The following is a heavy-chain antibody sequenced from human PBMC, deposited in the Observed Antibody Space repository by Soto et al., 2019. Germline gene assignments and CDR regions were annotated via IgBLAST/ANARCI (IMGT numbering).Heavy chain of an antibody. J-gene: IGHJ4*02. V-gene: IGHV1-69*12. CDR3: ARVRQAVATYYFDY. Sequence: QVQLVQSGAEVKKPGSSVKVSCKASGGTFSSYAISWVRQAPGQGLEWMGGIIPIFGTANYAQKFQGRVTITADESTFTANMELSSLRSEDTAVYYCARVRQAVATYYFDYWGQGTLVTVSS. CDR2: IIPIFGTA. D-gene: IGHD5-12*01. CDR1: GGTFSSYA.